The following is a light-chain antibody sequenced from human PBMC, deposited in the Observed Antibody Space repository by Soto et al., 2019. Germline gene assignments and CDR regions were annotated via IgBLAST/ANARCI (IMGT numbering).Light chain of an antibody. CDR1: SSDVGGYNY. J-gene: IGLJ3*02. CDR3: CSYSNTNTWV. CDR2: EVS. V-gene: IGLV2-14*01. Sequence: QSALTQPASVSGSPGQSITISCTGSSSDVGGYNYVSWYQQYPGKAPKLMIYEVSNWPSGVSNRFSGSKSGNTASLTISGLQAEDEADYYCCSYSNTNTWVFGGGTKVTVL.